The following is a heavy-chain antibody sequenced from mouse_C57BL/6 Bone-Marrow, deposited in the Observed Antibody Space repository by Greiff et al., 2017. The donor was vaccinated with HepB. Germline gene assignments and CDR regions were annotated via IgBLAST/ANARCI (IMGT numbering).Heavy chain of an antibody. V-gene: IGHV10-3*01. Sequence: EVQVVESGGGLVQPKGSLKLSCAASGFTFNTYAMHWVRQAPGKGLEWVARIRSKSSNYATYYADTVKDRVTISRDDSQSMLYLQMNNLKTEDTAMYYCVYGSRSMDYWGQGTSVTVSS. CDR1: GFTFNTYA. CDR3: VYGSRSMDY. CDR2: IRSKSSNYAT. D-gene: IGHD1-1*01. J-gene: IGHJ4*01.